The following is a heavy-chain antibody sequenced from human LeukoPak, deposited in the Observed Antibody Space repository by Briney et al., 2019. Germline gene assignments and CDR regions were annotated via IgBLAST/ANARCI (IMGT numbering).Heavy chain of an antibody. V-gene: IGHV4-30-2*01. Sequence: SETLSLTCTVSGGSISSGGYYWSWIRQPPGKGLEWIGYIYHSGSTYYNPSLKSRVTISVDRSKNQFSLKLSSVTAADTAVYYCARAVPAASVLFDPWGQGTLVTVSS. CDR3: ARAVPAASVLFDP. D-gene: IGHD2-2*01. CDR2: IYHSGST. J-gene: IGHJ5*02. CDR1: GGSISSGGYY.